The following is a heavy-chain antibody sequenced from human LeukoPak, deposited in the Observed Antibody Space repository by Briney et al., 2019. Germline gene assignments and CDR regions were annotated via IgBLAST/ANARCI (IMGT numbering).Heavy chain of an antibody. Sequence: SQTLSLTCTVSGGSISSGYYWGWIRQPPGKGLEWIGSIYHSGSTYYNPSLKSRVNISVDTSKNQFSLKLSSVTAADTAVYYCARDHYDILTGYQYDYWGQGTLVTVSS. CDR2: IYHSGST. J-gene: IGHJ4*02. V-gene: IGHV4-38-2*02. D-gene: IGHD3-9*01. CDR1: GGSISSGYY. CDR3: ARDHYDILTGYQYDY.